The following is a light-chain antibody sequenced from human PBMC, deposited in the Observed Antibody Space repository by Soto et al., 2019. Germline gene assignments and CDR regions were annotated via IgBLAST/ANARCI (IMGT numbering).Light chain of an antibody. CDR2: EAS. J-gene: IGLJ1*01. CDR3: CSYAGSSTYV. Sequence: QSVLTQPASVSGSPGQSITISCTGTSSDVGSYNFVSWYQQHPGKAPKLMIYEASKRPSGVSNRFSGSKSGNTASLTISGLQPEDEADYYCCSYAGSSTYVIGAGTKVTVL. CDR1: SSDVGSYNF. V-gene: IGLV2-23*01.